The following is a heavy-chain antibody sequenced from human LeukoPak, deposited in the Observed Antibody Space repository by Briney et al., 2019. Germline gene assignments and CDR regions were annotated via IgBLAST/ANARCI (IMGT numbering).Heavy chain of an antibody. D-gene: IGHD6-6*01. CDR3: AKKSIAADDY. CDR1: GFTFSSYG. Sequence: GRSLRLSCAASGFTFSSYGMHWVRQAPGKGPEWVAVIWYDGSNKYYADSVKGRFTISRDNSKNTLYLQMNSLRAEDTAVYYCAKKSIAADDYWGQGTLVTVSS. CDR2: IWYDGSNK. J-gene: IGHJ4*02. V-gene: IGHV3-33*06.